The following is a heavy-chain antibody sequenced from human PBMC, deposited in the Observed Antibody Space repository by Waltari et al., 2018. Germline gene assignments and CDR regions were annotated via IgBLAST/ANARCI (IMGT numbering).Heavy chain of an antibody. CDR1: GYAVNSGFY. J-gene: IGHJ4*02. D-gene: IGHD2-2*01. CDR3: SRQVLGYCTSAACRRLES. CDR2: IYHDGTT. V-gene: IGHV4-38-2*01. Sequence: QVQLQESGPGLVKSSETLSPTCDVSGYAVNSGFYWGWIRQAPGKGLEWVATIYHDGTTFYNPSLKSRLSVSMDTSKNQISLTLKSVTAADTAVYYCSRQVLGYCTSAACRRLESWGQGTLVTVSS.